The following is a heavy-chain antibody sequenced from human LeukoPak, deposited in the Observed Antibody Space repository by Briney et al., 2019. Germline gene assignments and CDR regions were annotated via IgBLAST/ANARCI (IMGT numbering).Heavy chain of an antibody. CDR2: INHSGST. D-gene: IGHD3-3*01. CDR3: ARGPVNAIFGAYYFDY. V-gene: IGHV4-34*01. J-gene: IGHJ4*02. CDR1: GGSFSGYY. Sequence: SETLSLTCAVYGGSFSGYYWSWIRQPPGKGPEWIGEINHSGSTNYNPSLKSRVTISVDTSKNQFSLKLSSVTAADTAVYYCARGPVNAIFGAYYFDYWGQGTLVTVSS.